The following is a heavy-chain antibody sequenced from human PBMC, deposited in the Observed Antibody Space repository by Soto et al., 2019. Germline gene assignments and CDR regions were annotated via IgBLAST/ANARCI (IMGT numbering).Heavy chain of an antibody. CDR3: ERSGVYSSSSGVYFDD. D-gene: IGHD6-6*01. J-gene: IGHJ4*02. CDR2: TYYRAQWYN. V-gene: IGHV6-1*01. CDR1: GASVSSNSAA. Sequence: SQTLSLTCAIYGASVSSNSAAWNWIRQSPSRGLKWLGRTYYRAQWYNDYAVSVKSHITIKPDTSKNQFSLQLKSVTPEDSADYYFERSGVYSSSSGVYFDDWGQGTLVTVSS.